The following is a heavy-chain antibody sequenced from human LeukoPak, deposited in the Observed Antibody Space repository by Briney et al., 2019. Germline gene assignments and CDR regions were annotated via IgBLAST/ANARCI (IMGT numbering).Heavy chain of an antibody. V-gene: IGHV3-48*01. D-gene: IGHD4-17*01. Sequence: PGGSLRLSCAASGFTFSSYSMNWVRQAPGKGLEWVSYISSSSSTIYYADSVKGRFTISRDKVNNSLYLQMNSLRAEDTAVYYCARGVYGDYSVGDWFDPWGQGTLVTVSS. J-gene: IGHJ5*02. CDR1: GFTFSSYS. CDR3: ARGVYGDYSVGDWFDP. CDR2: ISSSSSTI.